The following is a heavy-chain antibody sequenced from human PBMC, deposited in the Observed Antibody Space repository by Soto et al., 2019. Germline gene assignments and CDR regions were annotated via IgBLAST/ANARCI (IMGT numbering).Heavy chain of an antibody. CDR1: GFTFSGSW. D-gene: IGHD6-25*01. J-gene: IGHJ4*02. Sequence: EVQLLESGGGLVQPGGSLRVSCAASGFTFSGSWMHWVRQAPGKGLEWVSRINTAGSSTTYADSVKGRFTISRDNAKNTLFLQMNSLRAEDTAVYYCAGGILGAEQVDYWGQGTLVTVSS. CDR3: AGGILGAEQVDY. CDR2: INTAGSST. V-gene: IGHV3-74*01.